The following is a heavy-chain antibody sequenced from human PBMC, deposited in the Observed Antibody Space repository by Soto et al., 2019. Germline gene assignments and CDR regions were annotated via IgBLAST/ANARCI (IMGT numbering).Heavy chain of an antibody. CDR1: GFTFDDYA. V-gene: IGHV3-9*01. CDR2: ISWNSGSI. J-gene: IGHJ4*02. CDR3: AKDHSTFDYGDYGSPLYFDY. D-gene: IGHD4-17*01. Sequence: EVQLVESGGGLVQPGRSLRLSCAASGFTFDDYAMHWVRRAPGKGLEWVSGISWNSGSIGYADSVKGRFTISRDNAKNSLYLQMNSLRAEDTALYYCAKDHSTFDYGDYGSPLYFDYWGQGTLVTVSS.